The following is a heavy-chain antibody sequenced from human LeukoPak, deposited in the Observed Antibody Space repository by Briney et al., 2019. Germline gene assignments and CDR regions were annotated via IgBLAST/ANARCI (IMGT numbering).Heavy chain of an antibody. D-gene: IGHD1-26*01. CDR3: AMSGARPLYHMDV. J-gene: IGHJ6*03. CDR2: ITGSDTTA. Sequence: QTGGSLRLSCAAAGLSLSSYGVNWVRQAPGKWLEWDSGITGSDTTAYHAGSVRGRFTISRDDSKNTLYLQMSSLRVDDTAIYYCAMSGARPLYHMDVWGRGAAVTVSS. V-gene: IGHV3-23*01. CDR1: GLSLSSYG.